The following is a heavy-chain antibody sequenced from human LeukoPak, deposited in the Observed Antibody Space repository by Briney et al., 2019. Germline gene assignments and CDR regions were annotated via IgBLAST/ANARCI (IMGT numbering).Heavy chain of an antibody. CDR1: GFTFSSYW. J-gene: IGHJ6*03. V-gene: IGHV3-7*01. D-gene: IGHD1-26*01. CDR2: IKQDGSEK. CDR3: ASSSAGAVYYYYMDV. Sequence: GGSLRLSCAASGFTFSSYWMSWVRQAPGKGLEWVANIKQDGSEKYYVDSVKGRFTISRDNAKNSLYLQMNSLRAEDTAVYYCASSSAGAVYYYYMDVWGKGTTVTVSS.